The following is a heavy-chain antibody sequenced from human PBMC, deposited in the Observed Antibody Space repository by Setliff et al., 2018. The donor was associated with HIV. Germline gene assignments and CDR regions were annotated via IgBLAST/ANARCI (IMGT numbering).Heavy chain of an antibody. D-gene: IGHD5-18*01. V-gene: IGHV1-69*04. CDR2: IIPIFGRT. CDR3: AREGAYTYDHGNDAFDF. J-gene: IGHJ3*01. CDR1: GYSFTNFP. Sequence: SVKVSCKTSGYSFTNFPIAWVRQAPGQGLEWMGKIIPIFGRTSYARSLQGRVSITADKSTTTAYMELTGLKSEDSAIYFCAREGAYTYDHGNDAFDFWGQGTTVTVSS.